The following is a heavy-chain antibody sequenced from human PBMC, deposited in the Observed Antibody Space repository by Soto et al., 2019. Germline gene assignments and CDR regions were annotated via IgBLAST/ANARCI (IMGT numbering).Heavy chain of an antibody. Sequence: QVQLVESGGGVVQPGRSLRLSCAASGFTLSSHGMHWVRQAPGKGLEWVALIWYDGSKKYYADSVQGRFTISRDTSKNTLYLQMNSLRAADAGVYYCARADSESAFDIWGQGTLVTVSS. J-gene: IGHJ3*02. CDR2: IWYDGSKK. CDR3: ARADSESAFDI. CDR1: GFTLSSHG. V-gene: IGHV3-30*19. D-gene: IGHD1-26*01.